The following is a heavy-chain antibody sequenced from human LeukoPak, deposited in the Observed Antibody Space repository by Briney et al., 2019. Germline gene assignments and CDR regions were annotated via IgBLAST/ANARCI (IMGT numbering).Heavy chain of an antibody. J-gene: IGHJ4*02. V-gene: IGHV1-18*01. CDR3: ARDPNSGSYGEVDY. CDR2: ISTYNGNT. CDR1: HYTFTSYG. D-gene: IGHD1-26*01. Sequence: GASVKVSCKASHYTFTSYGITWVRQAPGQGPEWMGWISTYNGNTNYAQKLQGRVTMTTDTSTSTAYMELRSLRSDDTAVYYCARDPNSGSYGEVDYWGQGTLVTVSS.